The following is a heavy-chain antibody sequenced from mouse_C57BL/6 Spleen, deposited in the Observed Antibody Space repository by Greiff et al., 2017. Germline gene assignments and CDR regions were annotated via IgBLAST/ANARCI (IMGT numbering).Heavy chain of an antibody. V-gene: IGHV5-12*01. CDR2: ISNGGGST. CDR1: GFTFSDYY. Sequence: DVKLVESGGGLVQPGGSLKLSCAASGFTFSDYYMYWVRQTPEKRLEWVAYISNGGGSTYYPDTVKGRFTISRDNAKNTLYLQMSRLKSEDTAMYYCARQGGDYDVRYAMDYWGQGTSVTVSS. D-gene: IGHD2-4*01. J-gene: IGHJ4*01. CDR3: ARQGGDYDVRYAMDY.